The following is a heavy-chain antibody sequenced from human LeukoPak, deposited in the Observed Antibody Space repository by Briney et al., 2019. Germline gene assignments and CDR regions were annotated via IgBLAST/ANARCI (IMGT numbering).Heavy chain of an antibody. J-gene: IGHJ4*01. V-gene: IGHV4-59*08. CDR1: GGSISTYY. CDR3: ASDKGYSNNYFDY. CDR2: IYYIGST. Sequence: SETLSLTCNVSGGSISTYYWSWIRQSPGKGLEWIGNIYYIGSTNYNPSLQSRVTMSVDTSRNQFSLKLSSVTAADTALYYCASDKGYSNNYFDYWGQGTLVTVSS. D-gene: IGHD6-13*01.